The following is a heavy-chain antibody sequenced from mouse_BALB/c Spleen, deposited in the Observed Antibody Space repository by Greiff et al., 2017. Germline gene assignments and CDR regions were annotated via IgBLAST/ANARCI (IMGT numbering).Heavy chain of an antibody. D-gene: IGHD2-3*01. Sequence: EVQVVESGGGLVKPGGSLKLSCAASGFTFSSYAMSWVRQSPEKRLEWVAEISSGGSYTYYPDTVTGRFTISRDNAKNTLYLEMSSLRSEDTAMYYCARFYAAWFAYWGQGTLVTVSA. J-gene: IGHJ3*01. V-gene: IGHV5-9-4*01. CDR3: ARFYAAWFAY. CDR2: ISSGGSYT. CDR1: GFTFSSYA.